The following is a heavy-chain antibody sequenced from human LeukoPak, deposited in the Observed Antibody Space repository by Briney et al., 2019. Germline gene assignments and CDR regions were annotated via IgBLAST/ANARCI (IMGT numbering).Heavy chain of an antibody. CDR2: LVPENYQT. J-gene: IGHJ3*02. CDR3: ALASDYYGSNGYYLEI. Sequence: ASVKVSCKVSGESITELGMHWVRQSPGKGLEWMGGLVPENYQTIYAQDFQGRVTMTEDTSTDTAYMELSSLRSEDTAIYYCALASDYYGSNGYYLEIWRQGTLVTVSA. CDR1: GESITELG. V-gene: IGHV1-24*01. D-gene: IGHD3-22*01.